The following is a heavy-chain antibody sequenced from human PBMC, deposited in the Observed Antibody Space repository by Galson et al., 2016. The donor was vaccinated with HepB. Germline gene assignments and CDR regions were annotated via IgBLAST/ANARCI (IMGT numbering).Heavy chain of an antibody. CDR3: AIDPSQWHDLLFGN. J-gene: IGHJ4*02. D-gene: IGHD6-19*01. V-gene: IGHV3-23*01. CDR2: ICGRCGDM. Sequence: SLRLSCAASGFTFDKYGMTWFRQAPGKGLEWVSTICGRCGDMDYADSVKGRFTISRDDSKNTLYLHMNSLRVEDTAIYYCAIDPSQWHDLLFGNWAQGTRVTVPT. CDR1: GFTFDKYG.